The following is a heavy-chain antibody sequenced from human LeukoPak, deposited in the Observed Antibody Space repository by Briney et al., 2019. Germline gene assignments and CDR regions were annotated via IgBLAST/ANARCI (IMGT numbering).Heavy chain of an antibody. J-gene: IGHJ6*03. Sequence: SETLSLTCAVYGGSFSGYYWNWIRQPPGKGLEWIGEINHSGSTNYDPSLKSRVTISVDTSKNQFSLKVNSVTAADTAVYYCATRPTPPYYYYYMDVWGKGTTVTVSS. CDR3: ATRPTPPYYYYYMDV. CDR1: GGSFSGYY. D-gene: IGHD4-23*01. CDR2: INHSGST. V-gene: IGHV4-34*01.